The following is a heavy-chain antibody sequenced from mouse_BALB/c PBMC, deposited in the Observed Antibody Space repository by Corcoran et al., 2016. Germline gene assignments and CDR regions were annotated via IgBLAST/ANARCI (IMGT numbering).Heavy chain of an antibody. D-gene: IGHD2-4*01. CDR2: INPYNGAT. CDR1: GYSFTGYY. V-gene: IGHV1-26*01. CDR3: ARDYDYWYFDV. J-gene: IGHJ1*01. Sequence: EVQLQQSGPELVKPGASVKISCKASGYSFTGYYMHWVKQSHVKSLEWIGRINPYNGATSYNQNFKDKASLTVDKSSSTAYMELHSLTSEVSAVYYCARDYDYWYFDVWGAGTTVTVSS.